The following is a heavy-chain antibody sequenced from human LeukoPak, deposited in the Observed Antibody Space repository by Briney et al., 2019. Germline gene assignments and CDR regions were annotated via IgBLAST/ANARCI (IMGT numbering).Heavy chain of an antibody. CDR1: GFTFSSYW. J-gene: IGHJ4*02. CDR3: ARVTYYDNSAPTDGY. Sequence: PGGSLRLSCEASGFTFSSYWMHWVRQAPGKGLVWVSRINSDGSSTTYADSVKGRFTISRDNAKNTLYLQMNSLRADDTAVYYCARVTYYDNSAPTDGYWGQGTLVTVSP. D-gene: IGHD3-22*01. V-gene: IGHV3-74*01. CDR2: INSDGSST.